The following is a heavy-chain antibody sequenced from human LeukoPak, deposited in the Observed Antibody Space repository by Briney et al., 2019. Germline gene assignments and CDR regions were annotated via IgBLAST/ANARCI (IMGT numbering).Heavy chain of an antibody. V-gene: IGHV1-69*13. CDR1: GGTFSSYA. D-gene: IGHD2-21*02. Sequence: ASVKVSCKASGGTFSSYAISWVRQAPGQGLEWMGGIIPIFGTANYAQKFQGRVTITADESTSTAYMELSSLRSEDTAVYYCASRAYCGGDCYSDLDYWGQGTLVTVSS. CDR2: IIPIFGTA. CDR3: ASRAYCGGDCYSDLDY. J-gene: IGHJ4*02.